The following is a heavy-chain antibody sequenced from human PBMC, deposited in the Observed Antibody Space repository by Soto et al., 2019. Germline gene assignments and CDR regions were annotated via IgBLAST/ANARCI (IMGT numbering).Heavy chain of an antibody. D-gene: IGHD5-12*01. V-gene: IGHV4-59*01. CDR2: IYYSGST. Sequence: SETLSLTCTVSGGSMSSYYWSWIRQPPGKGLEWIGYIYYSGSTNYNPSLKSRVTISVDTSKNQFSLKLSSVTAADTAVYYCARGGGQEMATIPLDYWGQGTLVTVSS. J-gene: IGHJ4*02. CDR1: GGSMSSYY. CDR3: ARGGGQEMATIPLDY.